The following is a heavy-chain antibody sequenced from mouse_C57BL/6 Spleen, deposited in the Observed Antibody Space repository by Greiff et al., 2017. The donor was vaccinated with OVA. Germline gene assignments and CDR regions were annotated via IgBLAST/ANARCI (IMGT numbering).Heavy chain of an antibody. CDR2: ISSGGSYT. CDR3: ARPDYYGSSSYFDV. CDR1: GFTLSSYG. D-gene: IGHD1-1*01. Sequence: EVQGVESGGDLVKPGGSLKLSCAASGFTLSSYGMSWVRQTPDKRLEWVATISSGGSYTYYPESVKGRFTISRDNAKNTLYLQMSSLKSEDTAMYYCARPDYYGSSSYFDVWGTVTTVTVSS. J-gene: IGHJ1*03. V-gene: IGHV5-6*01.